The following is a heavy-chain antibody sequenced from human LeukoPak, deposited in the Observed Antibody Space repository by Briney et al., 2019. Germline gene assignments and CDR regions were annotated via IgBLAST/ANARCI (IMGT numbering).Heavy chain of an antibody. D-gene: IGHD5-18*01. V-gene: IGHV4-39*07. CDR1: GGSISSSSYY. J-gene: IGHJ4*02. CDR3: ARAGTAIPHFDY. Sequence: PSETLTLTCTVSGGSISSSSYYWGWIRQPPGKGLEWIGSIYYSGSTYYNPSLKSRVTISVDRSKNQFSLKLSSVTAADTAVYYCARAGTAIPHFDYWGQGTLVTVSS. CDR2: IYYSGST.